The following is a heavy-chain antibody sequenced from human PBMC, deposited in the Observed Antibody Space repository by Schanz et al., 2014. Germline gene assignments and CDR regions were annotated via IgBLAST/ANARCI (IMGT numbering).Heavy chain of an antibody. J-gene: IGHJ5*01. CDR1: TFTFSSDW. CDR2: ITGASDHI. CDR3: AKQHIVRGVIYLNWFDS. D-gene: IGHD3-10*01. V-gene: IGHV3-23*01. Sequence: EVQLLESGGGLVQPGRSLRLSCAASTFTFSSDWMSWVRQAPGKGLEWVSGITGASDHIDYAESVKGRFTISRDNSKNTVHLQMNSLRAEDTAVYYCAKQHIVRGVIYLNWFDSWGQGTLXTVSS.